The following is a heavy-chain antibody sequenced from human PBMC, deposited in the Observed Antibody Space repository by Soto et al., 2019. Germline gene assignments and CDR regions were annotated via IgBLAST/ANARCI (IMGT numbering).Heavy chain of an antibody. J-gene: IGHJ4*02. V-gene: IGHV3-23*01. CDR3: AKEEAYSSGWGSFDY. CDR2: ISGSGVST. D-gene: IGHD6-19*01. CDR1: GFTFTSYA. Sequence: EVQLLESGGGLVQPGGSLRVSCAASGFTFTSYAMSWVRQAPGKGLEWVSAISGSGVSTYYADSVKGRFTISRDNSKNTLFLQMNSLRAEVTAVYYCAKEEAYSSGWGSFDYWGQGTLVTVSS.